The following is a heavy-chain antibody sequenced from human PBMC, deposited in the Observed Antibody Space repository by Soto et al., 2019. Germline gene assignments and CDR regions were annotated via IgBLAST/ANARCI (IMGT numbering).Heavy chain of an antibody. CDR3: AHRPRGYTDHFDY. CDR1: GFSLSTRGVG. D-gene: IGHD5-18*01. CDR2: IYWDDDE. J-gene: IGHJ4*02. V-gene: IGHV2-5*02. Sequence: QITLKESGPTLVKPTQTLTLTCTFSGFSLSTRGVGVGWIRQPPGKALEWLALIYWDDDEGYSPSLKSRLTITTDTSKNQVVLIMTNMDPVDTATYYCAHRPRGYTDHFDYWGQGTLVTVSS.